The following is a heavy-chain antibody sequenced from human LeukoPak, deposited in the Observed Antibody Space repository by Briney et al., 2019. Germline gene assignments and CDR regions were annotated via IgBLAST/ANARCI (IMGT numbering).Heavy chain of an antibody. CDR3: AREGQSTAFDY. J-gene: IGHJ4*02. Sequence: GGSLRLSCAASGFTVSTNYMNWVRQAPGKGLEWVSIIYSGGSTYYADSMKGRFTISRDNSKNTLYLQMNSLRAEDTAVYYCAREGQSTAFDYWGQGTLVTVSS. D-gene: IGHD5-18*01. CDR1: GFTVSTNY. V-gene: IGHV3-53*01. CDR2: IYSGGST.